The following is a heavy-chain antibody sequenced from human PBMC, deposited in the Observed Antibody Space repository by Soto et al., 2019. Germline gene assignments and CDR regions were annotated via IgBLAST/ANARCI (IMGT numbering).Heavy chain of an antibody. J-gene: IGHJ4*02. V-gene: IGHV4-39*02. Sequence: QLQLQESGPGLVKSSETLSLTCSVPGGSITRSSHYWAWIRQAPGKGLEWIGTVYFGEGTYSNPSLKSRVTMSVDSSKNHLSLKLSSVTAADTAVYYCAAPHCRGGRCYFTYWGPGALVAVSA. CDR2: VYFGEGT. CDR3: AAPHCRGGRCYFTY. CDR1: GGSITRSSHY. D-gene: IGHD2-15*01.